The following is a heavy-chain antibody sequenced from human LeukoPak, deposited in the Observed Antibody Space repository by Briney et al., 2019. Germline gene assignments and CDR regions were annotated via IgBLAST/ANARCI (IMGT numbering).Heavy chain of an antibody. Sequence: SETLSLTCTVSGGSVSSGSYYWSWIRQPPGKGLEWTGYIYYSGSTNYNPSLKSRVTISVDTSKNQFSLKLSSVTAADTAVYYCARDRSSSWSPNYYYYGMDVWGQGTTVTVSS. CDR3: ARDRSSSWSPNYYYYGMDV. CDR2: IYYSGST. J-gene: IGHJ6*02. V-gene: IGHV4-61*01. D-gene: IGHD6-13*01. CDR1: GGSVSSGSYY.